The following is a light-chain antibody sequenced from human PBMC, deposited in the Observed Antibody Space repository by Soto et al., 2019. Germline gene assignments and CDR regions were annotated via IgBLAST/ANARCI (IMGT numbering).Light chain of an antibody. J-gene: IGKJ4*01. CDR3: QQYNNWPLT. CDR1: QSVSNN. Sequence: LVMTQSPGTLYLSPVERATLSCMASQSVSNNLAWFQQKPGQVPRLLIFDASTRATGIPARFSGSGSGTEFTLTISSLQSEDFAVYYCQQYNNWPLTFGGGTKVDIK. V-gene: IGKV3-15*01. CDR2: DAS.